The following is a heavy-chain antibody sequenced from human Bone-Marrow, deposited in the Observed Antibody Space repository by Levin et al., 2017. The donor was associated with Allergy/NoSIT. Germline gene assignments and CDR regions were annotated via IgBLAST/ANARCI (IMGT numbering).Heavy chain of an antibody. CDR3: AKDYGATIRYFDY. J-gene: IGHJ4*02. D-gene: IGHD5-12*01. CDR1: GFTFSSYA. V-gene: IGHV3-23*01. CDR2: ISGGGGST. Sequence: PGESLKISCAASGFTFSSYAMSWVRQAPGKGLEWVSGISGGGGSTNYADSVKGRFTISRDNSKNTLYVQMNSLRAEDTAVYYCAKDYGATIRYFDYWGQGTLVTVSS.